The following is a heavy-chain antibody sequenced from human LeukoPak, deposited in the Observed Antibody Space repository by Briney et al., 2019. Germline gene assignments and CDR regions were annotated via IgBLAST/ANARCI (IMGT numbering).Heavy chain of an antibody. CDR3: ARDRLSSGYSDAFDI. CDR1: GFTVSSSY. J-gene: IGHJ3*02. CDR2: IYSGGDT. Sequence: PGGSLRLSCAASGFTVSSSYMSWVRQAPGKGLEWVSVIYSGGDTYNADSVKGRFTISRDKSKNTVYLQMNSLRADDTAVYYCARDRLSSGYSDAFDIWGQGTMVTVSS. V-gene: IGHV3-66*01. D-gene: IGHD3-22*01.